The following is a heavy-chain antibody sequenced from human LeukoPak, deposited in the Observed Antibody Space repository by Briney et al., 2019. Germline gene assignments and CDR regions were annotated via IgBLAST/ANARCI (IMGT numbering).Heavy chain of an antibody. J-gene: IGHJ4*02. V-gene: IGHV3-21*05. Sequence: GRTLRLSCAASGFTFSSYSMNWVRQTPEKGLEWVSYISSGSSNKYYADSVKGRFTISRDNAKNSLYLQMNSLRAEDTAVYYCARDREYYYDSSGYSLPLDYWGQGTLVTVSS. CDR3: ARDREYYYDSSGYSLPLDY. D-gene: IGHD3-22*01. CDR2: ISSGSSNK. CDR1: GFTFSSYS.